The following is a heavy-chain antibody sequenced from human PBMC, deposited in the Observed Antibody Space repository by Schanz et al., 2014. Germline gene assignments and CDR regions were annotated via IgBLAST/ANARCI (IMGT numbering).Heavy chain of an antibody. CDR1: GFTFSSYG. V-gene: IGHV3-30*02. J-gene: IGHJ4*02. CDR2: IRYDGSNK. CDR3: ARDRVQYSSGWYSDS. Sequence: QVQLVESGGGVVQPGGSLRLSCAASGFTFSSYGMHWVRQAPGKGLEWVAFIRYDGSNKYYADSVKGRFTVSRDNTKSTLYLQMNTLRGEDTAVYYCARDRVQYSSGWYSDSWGQGTLVTVSS. D-gene: IGHD6-19*01.